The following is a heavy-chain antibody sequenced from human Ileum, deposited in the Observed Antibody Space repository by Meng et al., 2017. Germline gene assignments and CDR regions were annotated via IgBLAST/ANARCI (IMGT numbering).Heavy chain of an antibody. CDR3: ARGTPGRSYSDY. J-gene: IGHJ4*02. Sequence: QVQPVQAGPEVKKPGAPVKVPCKASDYTFTGYGVSWVRQAPGQGLEWMAWLGAHDGDTSHAPKFQGRVTVSADRPTATAYMELRSLRSDDTAVYYCARGTPGRSYSDYWGQGTLVTVSS. CDR2: LGAHDGDT. V-gene: IGHV1-18*01. CDR1: DYTFTGYG. D-gene: IGHD3-10*01.